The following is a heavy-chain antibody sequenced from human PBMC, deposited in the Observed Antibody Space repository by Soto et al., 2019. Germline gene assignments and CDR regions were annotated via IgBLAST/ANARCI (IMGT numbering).Heavy chain of an antibody. J-gene: IGHJ4*02. CDR2: INSDGSST. V-gene: IGHV3-74*01. Sequence: GGSLRLSCAASGFTFSSYSMNWVRQAPGKGLVWVSRINSDGSSTSYADSVKGRFTISRDNAKNTLYLQMNSLRAEDTAVYYCARGPAVAGFQMFDYWGQGTLVTVSS. CDR1: GFTFSSYS. CDR3: ARGPAVAGFQMFDY. D-gene: IGHD6-19*01.